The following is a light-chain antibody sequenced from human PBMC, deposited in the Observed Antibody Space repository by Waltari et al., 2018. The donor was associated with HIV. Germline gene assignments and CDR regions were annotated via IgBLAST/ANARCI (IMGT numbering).Light chain of an antibody. V-gene: IGKV3D-15*01. CDR1: QSIRTN. J-gene: IGKJ4*01. CDR3: QQYHNWPIT. CDR2: GAS. Sequence: ILMTQSPVTLSVSPGVRATLSCWASQSIRTNLAWYEQKPGQTPRLLIYGASTRATGTPARFSGSGSGTEFTLTISSLQSEDLAFYYCQQYHNWPITFGGGTKVEIK.